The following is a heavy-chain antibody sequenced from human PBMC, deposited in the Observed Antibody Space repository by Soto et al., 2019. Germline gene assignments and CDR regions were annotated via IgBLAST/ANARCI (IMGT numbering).Heavy chain of an antibody. V-gene: IGHV4-59*01. CDR2: IYYSGGT. CDR3: ARDKHGYFDY. CDR1: GGSISSYY. J-gene: IGHJ4*02. Sequence: PSETLSLTCTVSGGSISSYYWSWIRQPPGKGLEWIGYIYYSGGTNYNPSLKSRVTISVDTSKNQFSLKLSSVTAADTAVYYCARDKHGYFDYWGQGTLVTVSS. D-gene: IGHD2-21*01.